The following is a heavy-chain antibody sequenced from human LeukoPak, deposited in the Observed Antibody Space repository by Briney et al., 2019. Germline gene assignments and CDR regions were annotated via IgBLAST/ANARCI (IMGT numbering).Heavy chain of an antibody. Sequence: SVKVSCEASGGTFSSYAISWVRQAPGQGLEWMGGIIPIFGTANYAQKFQGRVTITADESTSTAYMELSSLRSEDTAVYYCARWPIVVVPAASGYYYYGMDVWGQGTTVTVSS. J-gene: IGHJ6*02. CDR3: ARWPIVVVPAASGYYYYGMDV. CDR1: GGTFSSYA. CDR2: IIPIFGTA. D-gene: IGHD2-2*01. V-gene: IGHV1-69*13.